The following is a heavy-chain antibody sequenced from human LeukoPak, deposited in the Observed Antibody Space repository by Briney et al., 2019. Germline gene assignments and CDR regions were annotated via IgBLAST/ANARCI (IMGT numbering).Heavy chain of an antibody. V-gene: IGHV4-61*01. CDR1: GGSISSSSYC. CDR3: ARGSGTGRPNFDY. Sequence: SETLSLTCTVSGGSISSSSYCWSRIRQPPGKGLEWIGYVYYSGGTNYNPSLNSRVTISIDMSKNQFSLSLNSVTAADTAVYFCARGSGTGRPNFDYWGQGTLVTVSS. CDR2: VYYSGGT. J-gene: IGHJ4*02. D-gene: IGHD1/OR15-1a*01.